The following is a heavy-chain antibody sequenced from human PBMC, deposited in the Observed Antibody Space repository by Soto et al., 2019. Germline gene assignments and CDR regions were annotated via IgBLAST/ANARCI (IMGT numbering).Heavy chain of an antibody. V-gene: IGHV4-4*07. Sequence: SETLSLTCSVSGGSISTYYCNWIRQPAGKGLEWIGRIDTSGNTNYSPSLKSRATLSVDTSKNQFSLKLSSVTAADTAVYYCARGGHDFWSGPFDYWGQGTPVTVS. D-gene: IGHD3-3*01. J-gene: IGHJ4*02. CDR2: IDTSGNT. CDR3: ARGGHDFWSGPFDY. CDR1: GGSISTYY.